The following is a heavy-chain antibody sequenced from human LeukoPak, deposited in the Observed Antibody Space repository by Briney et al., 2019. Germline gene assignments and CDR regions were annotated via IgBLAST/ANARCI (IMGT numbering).Heavy chain of an antibody. CDR1: AFTFSNYA. CDR3: AKDLSAGSGSYEFFDY. CDR2: ISGSGGST. Sequence: GGSLRLSCVASAFTFSNYAMSCVRQAQGKGMEWVSAISGSGGSTYYTDSVKGRLTISRDNSKNTLYMQMNSLRAEDTAVYYCAKDLSAGSGSYEFFDYWGQGTLVTVSS. V-gene: IGHV3-23*01. J-gene: IGHJ4*02. D-gene: IGHD3-10*01.